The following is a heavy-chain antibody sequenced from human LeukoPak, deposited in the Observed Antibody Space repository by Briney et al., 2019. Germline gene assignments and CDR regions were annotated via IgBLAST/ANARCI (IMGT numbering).Heavy chain of an antibody. D-gene: IGHD3-9*01. Sequence: GGSLRLSCVASGFTFSSYAMTWVRQAPGRGLEWVSVISVSGGSTDYADSVRGRFTVSRDNSKNTLYLQMNSLRAEDTAVYYCAKSRYYDILTGYYDYWGQGTLVTVSS. CDR2: ISVSGGST. CDR1: GFTFSSYA. J-gene: IGHJ4*02. V-gene: IGHV3-23*01. CDR3: AKSRYYDILTGYYDY.